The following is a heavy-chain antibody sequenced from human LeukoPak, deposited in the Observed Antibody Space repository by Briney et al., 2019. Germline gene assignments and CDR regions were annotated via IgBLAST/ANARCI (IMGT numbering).Heavy chain of an antibody. CDR3: ARAEGQTFDY. CDR1: GGSFSGYY. Sequence: ASETLSLTCAVYGGSFSGYYWSWIRQPPGKGLEWIGEINHSGSTNYNPSLKSRVTISVDTSKNQFSLKLSSVTAADTAVYYCARAEGQTFDYWGQGTLVTVSS. J-gene: IGHJ4*02. CDR2: INHSGST. V-gene: IGHV4-34*01.